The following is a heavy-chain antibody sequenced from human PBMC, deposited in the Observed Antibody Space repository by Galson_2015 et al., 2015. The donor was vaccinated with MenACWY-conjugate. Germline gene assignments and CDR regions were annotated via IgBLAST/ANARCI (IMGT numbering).Heavy chain of an antibody. J-gene: IGHJ4*02. CDR2: ISSSSSTI. D-gene: IGHD3-22*01. CDR1: GFTFSSYS. V-gene: IGHV3-48*02. Sequence: SLRLSCAASGFTFSSYSMNWVRQAPGKGLEWVSCISSSSSTIYYADSVKGRFTISRDNAKNSLYLQMNSLRDEDTAVYYCARDAYDSSGYYQHYYFDYWGQGTLVTVSS. CDR3: ARDAYDSSGYYQHYYFDY.